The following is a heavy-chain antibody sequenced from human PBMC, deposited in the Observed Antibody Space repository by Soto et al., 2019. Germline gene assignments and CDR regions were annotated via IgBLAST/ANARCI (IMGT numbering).Heavy chain of an antibody. V-gene: IGHV4-59*01. D-gene: IGHD3-10*01. CDR3: ASYGSGSYKGSPFDY. CDR1: DGSISSYY. CDR2: IYYSGST. Sequence: SETLSLTCTVSDGSISSYYWSWIRQPPGKGLEWIGYIYYSGSTNYNPSLKSRVTISVDTSKNQFSLKLSSVTAADTAVYYCASYGSGSYKGSPFDYWGQGTLVTVSS. J-gene: IGHJ4*02.